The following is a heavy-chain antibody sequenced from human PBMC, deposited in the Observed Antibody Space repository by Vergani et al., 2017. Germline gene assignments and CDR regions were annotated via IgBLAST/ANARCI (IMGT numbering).Heavy chain of an antibody. CDR1: GFTFSSYG. D-gene: IGHD4-17*01. Sequence: QVQLVESGGGVVQPGRSLRLSCAASGFTFSSYGMHWVRQAPGKGLEWVAVIWYDGSNKYYADSVKGRFTISRDNSKNTLYLQMNSLRAEDTAVYYCARVVDHDYGDYGLLDPWGQGTLVTVSS. J-gene: IGHJ5*02. CDR3: ARVVDHDYGDYGLLDP. V-gene: IGHV3-33*01. CDR2: IWYDGSNK.